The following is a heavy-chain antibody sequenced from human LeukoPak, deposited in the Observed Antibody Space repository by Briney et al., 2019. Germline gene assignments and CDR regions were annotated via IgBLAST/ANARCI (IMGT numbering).Heavy chain of an antibody. CDR1: GGXISSYY. CDR2: IYYSGST. D-gene: IGHD2-15*01. J-gene: IGHJ4*02. CDR3: ARREWWELFDY. Sequence: PSETLSLTCTVSGGXISSYYWSWIRQPPGKGLEWIGYIYYSGSTSYNPSLKSRVTVSVDTSKNQFSLNLSSVTAADTAVYYCARREWWELFDYWGQGTLVTVSS. V-gene: IGHV4-59*01.